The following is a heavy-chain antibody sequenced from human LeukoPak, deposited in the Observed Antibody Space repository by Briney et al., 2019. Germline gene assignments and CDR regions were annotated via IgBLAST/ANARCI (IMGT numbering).Heavy chain of an antibody. V-gene: IGHV4-39*07. CDR2: IYYTGST. Sequence: SETLSLTCSVSGASLSTSPYYWGWIRQPPGKGLEWIGNIYYTGSTYYNVSLNSRVTISIDTSKNLFSLRLNSMTAADTAVYYCAREQVGATMWGARLTTTFDYWGQGTLVTVSS. CDR1: GASLSTSPYY. CDR3: AREQVGATMWGARLTTTFDY. J-gene: IGHJ4*02. D-gene: IGHD1-26*01.